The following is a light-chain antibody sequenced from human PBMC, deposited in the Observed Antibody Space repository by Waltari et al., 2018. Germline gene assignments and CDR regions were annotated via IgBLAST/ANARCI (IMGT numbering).Light chain of an antibody. Sequence: DIVMTQSPLSLHVTPGEQASISCRSSQSLLHSNGYNYLDWYLQKPGQSPQLLIYLGSNRASGVPYRFSGSGSGTDFTLKISRVEAEDVGVYYCMQALQTPLTFGGGTKVEIK. CDR3: MQALQTPLT. J-gene: IGKJ4*01. V-gene: IGKV2-28*01. CDR2: LGS. CDR1: QSLLHSNGYNY.